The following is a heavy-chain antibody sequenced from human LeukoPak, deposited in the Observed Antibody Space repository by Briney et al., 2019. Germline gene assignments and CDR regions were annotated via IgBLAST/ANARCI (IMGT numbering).Heavy chain of an antibody. V-gene: IGHV3-48*01. CDR3: ARGSGGSLRDSDY. CDR2: IGSSGNSI. CDR1: GFTFSTNS. J-gene: IGHJ4*02. D-gene: IGHD3-16*01. Sequence: GGSLRLSCAASGFTFSTNSMNWVRQAPGKGLEWVSYIGSSGNSIYYTDSVRGRFTISRDTAKNSLYLQMNSLRAEDTAVYYCARGSGGSLRDSDYWGQGTLVTVSS.